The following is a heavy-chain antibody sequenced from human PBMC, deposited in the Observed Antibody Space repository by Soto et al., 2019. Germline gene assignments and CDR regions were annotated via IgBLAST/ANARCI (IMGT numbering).Heavy chain of an antibody. CDR3: ARIVGIAAAGPYDF. D-gene: IGHD6-13*01. CDR2: IGGSGSHT. V-gene: IGHV3-11*03. J-gene: IGHJ4*02. CDR1: GLSFGDNY. Sequence: QVRLLESGGGLVKPGGSLRVSCEVSGLSFGDNYMSWFRQGPGKGLEWVAHIGGSGSHTTYADSVKGRFTISRDNAKNTLFLHMNSLRADDTGVYFCARIVGIAAAGPYDFWGQGTLVTVSS.